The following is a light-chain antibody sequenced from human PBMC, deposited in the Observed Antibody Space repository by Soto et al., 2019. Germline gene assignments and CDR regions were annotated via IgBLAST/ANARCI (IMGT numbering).Light chain of an antibody. CDR2: GAS. CDR1: QSVSGN. J-gene: IGKJ1*01. CDR3: QQYNNWPPT. Sequence: EIVMTQSPATLSVSPGERATLSCRASQSVSGNLAWYQQKPGQAPRLLIYGASTRATGIPARFSGSGSGTEVTLTISSLQYEDVAVYYCQQYNNWPPTFGQGTKVEIK. V-gene: IGKV3D-15*01.